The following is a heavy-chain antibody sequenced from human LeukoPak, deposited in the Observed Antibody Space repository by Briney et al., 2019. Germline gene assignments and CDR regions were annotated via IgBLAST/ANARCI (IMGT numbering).Heavy chain of an antibody. J-gene: IGHJ4*02. CDR2: ISGSGGST. V-gene: IGHV3-23*01. CDR1: GFTFSSYA. D-gene: IGHD3-22*01. Sequence: PGGSLRLSCAASGFTFSSYAMSWVRQAPGKGLEWVSAISGSGGSTYYADSVKGRFAISRDNSKNTLYLQMNSLRAEDTAVYYCATDPDSSGYYYEVRVDYWGQGTLVTVSS. CDR3: ATDPDSSGYYYEVRVDY.